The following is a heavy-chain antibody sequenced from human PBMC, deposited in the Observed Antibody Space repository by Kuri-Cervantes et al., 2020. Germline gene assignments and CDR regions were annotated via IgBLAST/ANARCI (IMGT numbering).Heavy chain of an antibody. CDR2: INPSGGTT. Sequence: ASVKVSCKASGYTFTTYYIHWVRQAPGQGLEWMGMINPSGGTTTYAQKFQGRVTMTRDTSTSTVYMELSSLRSEDTAVYYCARGSGMITFGGVIVFWGQGTLVTVSS. CDR3: ARGSGMITFGGVIVF. CDR1: GYTFTTYY. J-gene: IGHJ4*02. D-gene: IGHD3-16*02. V-gene: IGHV1-46*01.